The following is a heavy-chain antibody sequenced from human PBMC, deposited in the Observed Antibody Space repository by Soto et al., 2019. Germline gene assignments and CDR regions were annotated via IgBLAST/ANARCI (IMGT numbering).Heavy chain of an antibody. CDR2: VSGYNYNT. CDR1: GYSFRSYG. V-gene: IGHV1-18*01. Sequence: GASVKVSCKASGYSFRSYGINWVRQAPGQGLEWIGWVSGYNYNTKYAQKLQGRITVTTDTSTNTAYMELRSLRSDDTAVYYCGRSSSMLGAGWSDSWRRGTLVPGSS. D-gene: IGHD2-8*01. J-gene: IGHJ5*01. CDR3: GRSSSMLGAGWSDS.